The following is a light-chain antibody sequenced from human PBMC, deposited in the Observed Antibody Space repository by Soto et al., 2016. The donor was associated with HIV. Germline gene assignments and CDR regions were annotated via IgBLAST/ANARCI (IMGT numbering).Light chain of an antibody. CDR2: LGS. J-gene: IGKJ1*01. CDR1: QSLLHTNGFNY. Sequence: DFVMTQSPLSLPVTPGERASISCRSSQSLLHTNGFNYLGWYLQKPGQSPQLLVYLGSSRASGVPDRFSGSGSGTDFTLKISRVEAEDVGIYYCMQALQTPWTFGPGTRVDIK. CDR3: MQALQTPWT. V-gene: IGKV2-28*01.